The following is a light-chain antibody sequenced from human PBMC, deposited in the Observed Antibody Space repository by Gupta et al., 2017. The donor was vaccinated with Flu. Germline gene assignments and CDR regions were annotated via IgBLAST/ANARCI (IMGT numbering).Light chain of an antibody. Sequence: QFVLTQPPSVSGAPGPRVTISCPGSTSNIGAGYDVHWYQQVPGRAPKRLIFGNNNRPSGVADRFSGSKSGTSASLAIAGLQAEDEADYYCQSYDNSLSGSKVFGGGTKLTVL. CDR1: TSNIGAGYD. J-gene: IGLJ3*02. CDR2: GNN. CDR3: QSYDNSLSGSKV. V-gene: IGLV1-40*01.